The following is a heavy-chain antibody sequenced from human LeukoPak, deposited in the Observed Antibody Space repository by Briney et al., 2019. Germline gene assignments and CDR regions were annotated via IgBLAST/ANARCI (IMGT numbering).Heavy chain of an antibody. D-gene: IGHD4-23*01. CDR3: ANLRTPYGGNSHYYYYGMDV. J-gene: IGHJ6*02. CDR2: ISYDGSNK. CDR1: GFTFSSYG. V-gene: IGHV3-30*18. Sequence: GGSLRLSCAASGFTFSSYGMHWVRQAPGKGLEWVAVISYDGSNKYYADSVKGRFTISRDNSKNTLYLQMNSLRAEDTAVYYCANLRTPYGGNSHYYYYGMDVWGQGTTVTVSS.